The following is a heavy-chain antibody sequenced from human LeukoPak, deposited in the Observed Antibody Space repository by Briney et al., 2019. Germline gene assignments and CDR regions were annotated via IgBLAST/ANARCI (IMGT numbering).Heavy chain of an antibody. CDR2: IRSDGYIK. J-gene: IGHJ4*02. CDR1: GFTLSGHG. D-gene: IGHD1-26*01. Sequence: GGSLRLSCAASGFTLSGHGMHWVRQAPTKGLDWVAFIRSDGYIKYYADSVKGRFTISRDNSKNTLYLQMNSLRAEDTAVYYCAIDSRSLPFDYWGQGTLVTVSS. CDR3: AIDSRSLPFDY. V-gene: IGHV3-30*02.